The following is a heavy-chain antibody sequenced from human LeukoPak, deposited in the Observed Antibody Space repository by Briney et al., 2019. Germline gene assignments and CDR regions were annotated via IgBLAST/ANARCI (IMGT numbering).Heavy chain of an antibody. D-gene: IGHD3/OR15-3a*01. J-gene: IGHJ4*02. V-gene: IGHV3-30*18. CDR3: AQAHLLDWLLPFDY. CDR2: VSYDGSDK. CDR1: EFTFSSYA. Sequence: GRSLRLSCAASEFTFSSYAMHWVRQAPGKGLEGVALVSYDGSDKYYADSVKGRFTISRDNSKNTLYLQMNSLRGEDTAVYYCAQAHLLDWLLPFDYWGQGTLVTVSS.